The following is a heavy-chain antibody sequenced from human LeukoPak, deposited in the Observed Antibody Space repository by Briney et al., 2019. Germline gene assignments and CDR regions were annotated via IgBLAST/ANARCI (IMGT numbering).Heavy chain of an antibody. Sequence: PSQTLSLTCAVSGGSISSGGYSWSWIRQPPGKGLEGIGYIYHSGSTYYNPSLKSRVTISVDRSKNQFSLKLSSVTAADTAVYYCARSYYGSGSYLDYWGQGTLVTVSS. CDR3: ARSYYGSGSYLDY. D-gene: IGHD3-10*01. CDR1: GGSISSGGYS. V-gene: IGHV4-30-2*01. J-gene: IGHJ4*02. CDR2: IYHSGST.